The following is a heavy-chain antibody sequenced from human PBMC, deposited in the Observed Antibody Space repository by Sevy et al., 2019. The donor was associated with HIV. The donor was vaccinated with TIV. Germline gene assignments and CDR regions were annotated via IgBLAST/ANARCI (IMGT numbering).Heavy chain of an antibody. J-gene: IGHJ3*01. CDR3: ARLSRNNVVVTGVRRDGFDV. V-gene: IGHV4-59*01. CDR1: GGSISTYY. Sequence: SETLSLTCTVSGGSISTYYWSWIRQPPGKGLQWIGYIYYTGKTNYTPSLQTPVTMSIDTSKNQFSLRLSSVTSADTAMYYCARLSRNNVVVTGVRRDGFDVWGQGTMVTVSS. D-gene: IGHD2-21*02. CDR2: IYYTGKT.